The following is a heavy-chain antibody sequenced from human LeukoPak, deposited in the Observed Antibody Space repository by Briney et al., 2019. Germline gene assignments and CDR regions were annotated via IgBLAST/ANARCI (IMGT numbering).Heavy chain of an antibody. CDR1: GFTFSSYS. CDR3: ARAQWGSGWYAFDI. D-gene: IGHD6-19*01. V-gene: IGHV3-21*01. Sequence: KAGGSLRLSCAASGFTFSSYSMNWVRQAPGKGLEWVSSISSSSSYIYYADSVKGRFTISRDNAKNSLYLQMNSLRVDDTAVYYCARAQWGSGWYAFDIWGQGTLVTVSS. CDR2: ISSSSSYI. J-gene: IGHJ3*02.